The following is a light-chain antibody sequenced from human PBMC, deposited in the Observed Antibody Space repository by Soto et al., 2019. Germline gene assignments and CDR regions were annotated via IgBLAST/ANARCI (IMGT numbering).Light chain of an antibody. V-gene: IGKV3-15*01. CDR1: QSVNSN. CDR2: GAS. Sequence: EIVMTQSPATLSVSPGERATLSCRASQSVNSNLAWYQQKPGQAPRLLIYGASTSATAVTARCSGSGSGTEFTLTISGLQSDDFAVYFCHQYNNWPTFGQGTKVEIK. J-gene: IGKJ1*01. CDR3: HQYNNWPT.